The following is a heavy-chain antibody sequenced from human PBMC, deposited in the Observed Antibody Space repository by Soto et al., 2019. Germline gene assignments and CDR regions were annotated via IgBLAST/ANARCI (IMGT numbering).Heavy chain of an antibody. Sequence: QVQLVQSGAEVKKPGSSVKVSCKASGGTFSSYAISWVRQAPGQWLEWMGGIIPIFGTANYAQKFQGRVTITADKSTSTAYMELSSLRSEDTAVYYCAGVEMATIDYYYYGMDVWGQGTTVTVSS. CDR2: IIPIFGTA. CDR3: AGVEMATIDYYYYGMDV. CDR1: GGTFSSYA. V-gene: IGHV1-69*06. J-gene: IGHJ6*02. D-gene: IGHD5-12*01.